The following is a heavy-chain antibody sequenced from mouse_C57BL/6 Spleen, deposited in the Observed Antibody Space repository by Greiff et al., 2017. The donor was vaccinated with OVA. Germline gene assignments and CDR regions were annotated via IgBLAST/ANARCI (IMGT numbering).Heavy chain of an antibody. CDR1: GFTFSNYW. CDR2: IRLKSDNYAT. D-gene: IGHD2-5*01. J-gene: IGHJ3*01. CDR3: TGGGIVTTAY. V-gene: IGHV6-3*01. Sequence: EVKVEESGGGLVQPGGSMKLSCVASGFTFSNYWMNWVRQSPEKGLEWVAQIRLKSDNYATHYAESVKGRFTISRDDSKSSVYLQMNNLRAEDTGIYYCTGGGIVTTAYWGQGTLVTVSA.